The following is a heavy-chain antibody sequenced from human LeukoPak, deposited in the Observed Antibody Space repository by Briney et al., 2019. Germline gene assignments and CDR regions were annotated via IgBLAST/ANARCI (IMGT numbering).Heavy chain of an antibody. CDR3: AKDRATGKGLKFGY. CDR1: GFTFSSYA. D-gene: IGHD1-26*01. Sequence: PGASLRLSCAASGFTFSSYAMSWVRQAPGKGLEWVSTISGSGGNTYYADSVKGRFTISRDNSKNTLYLQMNSLRAEDTAVYYCAKDRATGKGLKFGYWGQGTLVTVSS. CDR2: ISGSGGNT. V-gene: IGHV3-23*01. J-gene: IGHJ4*02.